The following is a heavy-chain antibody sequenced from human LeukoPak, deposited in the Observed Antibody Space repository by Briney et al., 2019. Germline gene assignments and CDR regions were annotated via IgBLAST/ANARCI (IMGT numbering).Heavy chain of an antibody. CDR3: AQTTGWPGFDF. V-gene: IGHV4-59*08. D-gene: IGHD6-19*01. J-gene: IGHJ4*02. CDR1: GASPSSRY. CDR2: IYNGRST. Sequence: PSETLSLACSASGASPSSRYWSWIRQSPGRALEWIGHIYNGRSTKYNPSLTSRVTISVDTSKNQFSLSLTSVTAADTAIYYCAQTTGWPGFDFWGPGALVTVSS.